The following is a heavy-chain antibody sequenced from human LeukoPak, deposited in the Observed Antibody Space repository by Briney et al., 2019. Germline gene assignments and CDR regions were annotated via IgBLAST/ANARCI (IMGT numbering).Heavy chain of an antibody. CDR3: AKATCSGASCYRFDY. CDR1: GFTFISYA. CDR2: ISGSGGSST. Sequence: PGGSLRLSCAASGFTFISYAMSWVRQAPGKGLEWVSSISGSGGSSTYYADSVKGRFTISRDNSKNTLYLQMNSLRAEDTAVYYCAKATCSGASCYRFDYWSQGTLVTVSS. D-gene: IGHD2-15*01. V-gene: IGHV3-23*01. J-gene: IGHJ4*02.